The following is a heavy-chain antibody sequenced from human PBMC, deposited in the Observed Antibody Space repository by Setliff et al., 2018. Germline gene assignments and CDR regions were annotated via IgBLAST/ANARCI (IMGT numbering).Heavy chain of an antibody. CDR3: ARVTIAVAGYFDF. V-gene: IGHV1-18*01. Sequence: ASVKVSCKASGYTFTSYGVTWVRQAPGQGLEWMGWIGAYNGNTYNAHKSQGRVTMTSDTSTSTAYMELRSLRSDDTAVYYCARVTIAVAGYFDFWGQGTLVTVSS. CDR1: GYTFTSYG. D-gene: IGHD6-19*01. J-gene: IGHJ4*02. CDR2: IGAYNGNT.